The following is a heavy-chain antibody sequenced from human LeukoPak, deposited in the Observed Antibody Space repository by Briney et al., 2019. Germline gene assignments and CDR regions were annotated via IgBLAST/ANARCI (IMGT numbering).Heavy chain of an antibody. Sequence: GGSLRLSCVASGFTFNNNWMHWVRQAPGKGLVWVSRINNDGSTTSYADSVKGRFAISRDNAKNTLYLQMNNLRAEDTAVYYCARDLSFGAPYNWFDPWGQGTLVTVSS. D-gene: IGHD3-10*01. CDR2: INNDGSTT. CDR1: GFTFNNNW. J-gene: IGHJ5*02. V-gene: IGHV3-74*01. CDR3: ARDLSFGAPYNWFDP.